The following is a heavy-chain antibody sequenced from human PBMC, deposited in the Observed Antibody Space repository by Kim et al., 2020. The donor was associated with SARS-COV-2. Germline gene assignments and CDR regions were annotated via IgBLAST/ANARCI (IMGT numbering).Heavy chain of an antibody. D-gene: IGHD6-13*01. CDR3: ARVWSSSWYYFDY. J-gene: IGHJ4*02. Sequence: YAQKCQGRVTITADESTSTAYMELSSLRSEDTAVYYCARVWSSSWYYFDYWGQGTLVTVSS. V-gene: IGHV1-69*01.